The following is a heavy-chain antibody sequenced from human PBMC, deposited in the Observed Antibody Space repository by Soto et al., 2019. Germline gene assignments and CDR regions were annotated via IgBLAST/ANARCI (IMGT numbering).Heavy chain of an antibody. D-gene: IGHD1-26*01. Sequence: PGGSLRLSCAASGFTFSSYAMHWVRQAPGKGLEWVAVISYDGSNKYYADSVKGRFTISRDNSKNTLYLQMNSLRAEDTAVYYCARGMVEQWELLGYYYYYGMDVWGQGTTVTVSS. CDR2: ISYDGSNK. V-gene: IGHV3-30-3*01. J-gene: IGHJ6*02. CDR3: ARGMVEQWELLGYYYYYGMDV. CDR1: GFTFSSYA.